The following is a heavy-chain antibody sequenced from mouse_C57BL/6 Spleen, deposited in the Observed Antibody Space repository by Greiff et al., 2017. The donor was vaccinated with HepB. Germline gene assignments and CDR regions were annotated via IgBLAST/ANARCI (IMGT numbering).Heavy chain of an antibody. D-gene: IGHD3-2*02. V-gene: IGHV1-50*01. CDR1: GYTFTSYW. Sequence: QVQLQQPGAELVKPGASVKLSCKASGYTFTSYWMQWVKQRPGQGLEWIGEIDPSDSYTNYNQKFKGKATLTVDTSSSTAYMQLSSLTSEDSAVYYCARGVGTAQAFDYWGQGTTLTVSS. CDR2: IDPSDSYT. J-gene: IGHJ2*01. CDR3: ARGVGTAQAFDY.